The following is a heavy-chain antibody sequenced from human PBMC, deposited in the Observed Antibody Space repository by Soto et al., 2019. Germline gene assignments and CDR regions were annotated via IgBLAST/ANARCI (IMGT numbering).Heavy chain of an antibody. CDR1: GFTFSSYA. CDR2: ISGSGGST. D-gene: IGHD3-16*02. J-gene: IGHJ6*02. Sequence: EVQLLESGGGLVQPGGSLRLSCAASGFTFSSYAMSWVRQAPGKGLEWVSAISGSGGSTYYAASVKGRFTISRDNSKNTLYLQMNSLRAEDTAVYYCAKDVVFYDYVWGSYRPMGMDVWGQGTTVTVSS. CDR3: AKDVVFYDYVWGSYRPMGMDV. V-gene: IGHV3-23*01.